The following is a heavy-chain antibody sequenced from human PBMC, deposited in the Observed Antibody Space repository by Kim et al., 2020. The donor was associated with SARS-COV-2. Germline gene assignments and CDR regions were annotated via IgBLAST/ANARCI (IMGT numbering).Heavy chain of an antibody. V-gene: IGHV3-15*01. CDR3: TTALEFYYDSSGEYDY. CDR1: GFTFSNAW. Sequence: GGSLRLSCAASGFTFSNAWMSWVRQAPGKGLEWVGRIKSKTDGGKTDYAAPVKGRFTISRDDSKHKLHLQMNSLKTEDTAVYYCTTALEFYYDSSGEYDYWGQGTLVTVSS. CDR2: IKSKTDGGKT. J-gene: IGHJ4*02. D-gene: IGHD3-22*01.